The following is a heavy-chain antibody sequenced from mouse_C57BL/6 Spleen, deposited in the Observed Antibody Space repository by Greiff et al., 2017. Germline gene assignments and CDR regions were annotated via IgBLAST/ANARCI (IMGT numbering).Heavy chain of an antibody. V-gene: IGHV14-4*01. CDR3: TGRDFAY. D-gene: IGHD3-3*01. CDR1: GFNIKDDY. J-gene: IGHJ3*01. Sequence: EVQLQESGAELVRPGASVKLSCTASGFNIKDDYMHWVKQRPEQGLEWIGWIDPENGDTEYASKFQGKATITADTSSNTAYLQLSSLTSEDTAVYYCTGRDFAYWGQGTLVTVSA. CDR2: IDPENGDT.